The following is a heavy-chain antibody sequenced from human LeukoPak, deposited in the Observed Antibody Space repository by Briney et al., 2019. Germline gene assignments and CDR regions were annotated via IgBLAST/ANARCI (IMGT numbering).Heavy chain of an antibody. Sequence: ETLSLTCTVSGGSTSSHYWSWIRQPPGKGLEWIGYIYYSGSTNYNPSLKSRVTISVDTSKNQFSLKLSSVTAADTAVYYCARVAYYDFWSGYYNHYYYYMDVWGKGTTVTVSS. CDR2: IYYSGST. J-gene: IGHJ6*03. D-gene: IGHD3-3*01. CDR1: GGSTSSHY. V-gene: IGHV4-59*11. CDR3: ARVAYYDFWSGYYNHYYYYMDV.